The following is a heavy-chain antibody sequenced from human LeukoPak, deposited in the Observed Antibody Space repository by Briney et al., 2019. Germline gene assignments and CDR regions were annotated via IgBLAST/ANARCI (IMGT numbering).Heavy chain of an antibody. J-gene: IGHJ3*02. Sequence: GGSLRLSCAASGFTFDDYAMHWVRQAPGKGLEWVSGISWNSGSIGYADSVKGRFTISRDNSKNTLYLQMNSLRAEDTAVYYCARLGGAPDAFDIWGQGTMVTVSS. CDR2: ISWNSGSI. CDR3: ARLGGAPDAFDI. D-gene: IGHD6-19*01. V-gene: IGHV3-9*01. CDR1: GFTFDDYA.